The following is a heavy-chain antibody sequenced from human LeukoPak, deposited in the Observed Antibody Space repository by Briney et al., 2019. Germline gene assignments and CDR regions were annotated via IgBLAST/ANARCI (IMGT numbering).Heavy chain of an antibody. CDR1: GFTFTNYN. CDR2: ISSSSSYI. J-gene: IGHJ4*02. V-gene: IGHV3-21*01. D-gene: IGHD3-22*01. Sequence: GGSLSLSCAASGFTFTNYNMNWVRQAPGKGLEWVSSISSSSSYIYYADSVKGRFTISRDNAKNSLYLQMNSLRAEDTAVYYCARGAHYYYDSSGYSYGDDYWGQGTLVTVSS. CDR3: ARGAHYYYDSSGYSYGDDY.